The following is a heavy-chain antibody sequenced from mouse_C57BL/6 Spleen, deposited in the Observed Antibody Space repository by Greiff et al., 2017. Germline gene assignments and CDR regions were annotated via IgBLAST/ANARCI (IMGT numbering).Heavy chain of an antibody. CDR3: AKVVATSHYYAMDY. CDR1: GFNIKDYY. J-gene: IGHJ4*01. V-gene: IGHV14-2*01. CDR2: IDPEDGET. Sequence: DVKLVESGAELVKPGASVKLSCTASGFNIKDYYMHWVKQRTEQGLEWIGRIDPEDGETKYAPKFQGKATITADTSSNTAYLQLSSLTSEDTAVYYCAKVVATSHYYAMDYWGQGTSVTVSS. D-gene: IGHD1-1*01.